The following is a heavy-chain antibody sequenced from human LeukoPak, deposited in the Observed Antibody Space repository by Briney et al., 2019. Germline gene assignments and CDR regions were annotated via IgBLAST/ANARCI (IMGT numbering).Heavy chain of an antibody. D-gene: IGHD2-15*01. Sequence: SETLSLTCTVSGGSISSYYWSWIRQPPGKGLEFIGYISYSGSTNYNPSPKSRGTISVDTSKDQFSLKLSSVTAADTAVYYCARDLRVVGSGAFDICGQGTMVAVSS. J-gene: IGHJ3*02. CDR1: GGSISSYY. CDR3: ARDLRVVGSGAFDI. CDR2: ISYSGST. V-gene: IGHV4-59*01.